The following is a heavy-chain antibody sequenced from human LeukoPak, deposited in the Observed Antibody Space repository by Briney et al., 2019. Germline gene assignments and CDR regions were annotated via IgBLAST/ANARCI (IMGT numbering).Heavy chain of an antibody. CDR3: AKADSYYDLLTCFDF. CDR1: GFTFSSYA. J-gene: IGHJ4*02. CDR2: VSGSGTIT. Sequence: GGSLRLSCAASGFTFSSYAMNWVRQAPGKGLEWVSTVSGSGTITYYAGSVKGRFTISRDNPKNTLYLQMNSLRAEDTAVYYCAKADSYYDLLTCFDFWGQETLVTVSS. V-gene: IGHV3-23*01. D-gene: IGHD3-9*01.